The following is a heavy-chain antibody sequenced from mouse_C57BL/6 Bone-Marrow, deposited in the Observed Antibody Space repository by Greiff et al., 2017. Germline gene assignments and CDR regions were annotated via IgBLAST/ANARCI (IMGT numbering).Heavy chain of an antibody. CDR1: GFNIKDYY. V-gene: IGHV14-1*01. D-gene: IGHD2-3*01. Sequence: EVKLVESGAELVRPGASVKLSCTASGFNIKDYYMHWVKQRPEQGLAWIGRIDPEDGDTEYAPKFQGKATMTADTSSNTAYLQLSSLTSEDTAVYYCTTPFYDGYSHWYFDVWGTGTTVTVSS. CDR2: IDPEDGDT. J-gene: IGHJ1*03. CDR3: TTPFYDGYSHWYFDV.